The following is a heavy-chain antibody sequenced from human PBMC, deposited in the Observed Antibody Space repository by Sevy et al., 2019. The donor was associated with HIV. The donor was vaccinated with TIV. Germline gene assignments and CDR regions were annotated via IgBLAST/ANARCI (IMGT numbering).Heavy chain of an antibody. CDR1: GYSFTTYW. Sequence: GESLKISCKGSGYSFTTYWIGWVRQKPGKGLEWMGIIFPGDSDTRYSPSCQGQVTISADNSISNAYLQWGSLKASDTAIYYCARARGIPHYYYGMDVWGQGTTVTVSS. D-gene: IGHD1-26*01. J-gene: IGHJ6*02. V-gene: IGHV5-51*01. CDR2: IFPGDSDT. CDR3: ARARGIPHYYYGMDV.